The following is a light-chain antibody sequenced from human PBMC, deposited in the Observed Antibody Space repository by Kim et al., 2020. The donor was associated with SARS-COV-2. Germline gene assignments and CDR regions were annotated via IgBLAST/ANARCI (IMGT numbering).Light chain of an antibody. J-gene: IGKJ2*01. CDR2: GAS. Sequence: EIVMTQSPATLSVSPGERATLSCRASQSISSNVAWYQQKPGQAPRLLIYGASTRATGIPARFSGSGSGTEFTLTISSLQSEDFAVYYCQQYNNWPPGVYTFGQGTKLEI. CDR1: QSISSN. V-gene: IGKV3-15*01. CDR3: QQYNNWPPGVYT.